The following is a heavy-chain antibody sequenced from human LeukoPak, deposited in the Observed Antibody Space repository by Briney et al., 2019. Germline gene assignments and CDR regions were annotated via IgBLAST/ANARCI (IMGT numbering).Heavy chain of an antibody. D-gene: IGHD6-19*01. Sequence: KPGGSLILSCAAAGFTFANAWMSWVRHAPGKRQEWVGRIKSKTDGGTTDYAATVKGRFTISRDDSKFTLYLEMNSLKIEETAVYYCTTSRYWGQGTLVTVSS. CDR1: GFTFANAW. CDR2: IKSKTDGGTT. CDR3: TTSRY. V-gene: IGHV3-15*01. J-gene: IGHJ4*02.